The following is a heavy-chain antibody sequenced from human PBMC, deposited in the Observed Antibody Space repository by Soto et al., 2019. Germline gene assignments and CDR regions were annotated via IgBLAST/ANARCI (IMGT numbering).Heavy chain of an antibody. CDR3: ARDTGRSDAFDI. Sequence: SQTLALTCTVSGGSISSYYWSWIRQPAGKGLEWIGRIYASGSTNYKPSLKSRVTMSVDTSKNQFSLKLSSVTAADTAVYYCARDTGRSDAFDICGQGTMGTVS. V-gene: IGHV4-4*07. CDR1: GGSISSYY. CDR2: IYASGST. J-gene: IGHJ3*02.